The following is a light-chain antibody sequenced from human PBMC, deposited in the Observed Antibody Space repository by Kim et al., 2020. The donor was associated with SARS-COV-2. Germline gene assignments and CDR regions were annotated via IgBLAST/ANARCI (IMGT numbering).Light chain of an antibody. CDR1: QSVSSN. Sequence: VSPGESATLACRASQSVSSNLAWYQHKPGQAPRLLIYGASTRATGIPARFSGSGSGTEFTLTISSLQSEDFAVYYCQQYNNWPPWTFGQGTKLEI. CDR3: QQYNNWPPWT. CDR2: GAS. V-gene: IGKV3-15*01. J-gene: IGKJ2*02.